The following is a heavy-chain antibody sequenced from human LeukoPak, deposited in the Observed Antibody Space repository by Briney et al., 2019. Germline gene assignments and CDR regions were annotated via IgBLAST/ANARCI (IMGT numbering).Heavy chain of an antibody. Sequence: GGSLRLSCAASGFTFSSYSMNWARQAPGKGLEWVSSISSSSSYIYYADSVKGRFTISRDNAKNSLYLQMNSLRAEDTAVYYCARDLEVPYCYDSSGYLDYWGQGTLVTVSS. D-gene: IGHD3-22*01. V-gene: IGHV3-21*01. CDR3: ARDLEVPYCYDSSGYLDY. CDR2: ISSSSSYI. CDR1: GFTFSSYS. J-gene: IGHJ4*02.